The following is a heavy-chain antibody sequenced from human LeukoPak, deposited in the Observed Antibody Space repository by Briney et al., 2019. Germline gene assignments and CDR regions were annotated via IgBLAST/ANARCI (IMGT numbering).Heavy chain of an antibody. D-gene: IGHD4-17*01. Sequence: PGGSLRLSCAASGFTFSSYAMHWVRQAPGKGLEWVAVISYDGSNKYYADSVKGRFTISRDNAKNSLYLQMNSLRAEDTAVYYCASSDYGEYDLDYWGQGTLVTVSS. J-gene: IGHJ4*02. V-gene: IGHV3-30-3*01. CDR2: ISYDGSNK. CDR1: GFTFSSYA. CDR3: ASSDYGEYDLDY.